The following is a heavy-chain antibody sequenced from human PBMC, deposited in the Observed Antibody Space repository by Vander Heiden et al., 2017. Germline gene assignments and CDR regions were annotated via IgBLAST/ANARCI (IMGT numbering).Heavy chain of an antibody. Sequence: QVQLVESGGGVVQPGRSLQLSCEASGFTFSYYGMHWVRQAPGKGLEWVAVIWYDGSNQFYADSVKGRFTISRDNSKNTLYLEMNSLRSEDTGMYYCARGIGGRALEYWGQGTLVSVSS. J-gene: IGHJ4*02. CDR2: IWYDGSNQ. CDR3: ARGIGGRALEY. D-gene: IGHD6-25*01. CDR1: GFTFSYYG. V-gene: IGHV3-33*01.